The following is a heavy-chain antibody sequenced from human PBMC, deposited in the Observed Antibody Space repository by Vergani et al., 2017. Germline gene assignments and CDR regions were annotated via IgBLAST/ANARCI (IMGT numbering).Heavy chain of an antibody. CDR2: IYHSGST. V-gene: IGHV4-38-2*01. D-gene: IGHD5-18*01. J-gene: IGHJ4*02. Sequence: QVQLQESGQGLVKPSETLSLTCAVSGYSISSGYYWGWIRQPPGKGLEWIGSIYHSGSTYYNPSLKSRVTISVDTSKNQFSLKLSSVTAADTAVYYCASSGYSYEYYFDYWGQGTLVTVSS. CDR1: GYSISSGYY. CDR3: ASSGYSYEYYFDY.